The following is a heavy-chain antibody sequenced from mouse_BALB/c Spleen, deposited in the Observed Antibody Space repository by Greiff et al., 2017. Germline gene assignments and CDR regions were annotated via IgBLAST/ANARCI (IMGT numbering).Heavy chain of an antibody. CDR3: ARDWDVHFDV. CDR1: GFTFSSYA. Sequence: EVKLMESGGGLVKPGGSLKLSCAASGFTFSSYAMSWVRQSPEKRLEWVAEISSGGSYTYYPDTVTGRFTISRDNAKNTLYLEMSSLRSEDTAMYYCARDWDVHFDVWGAGTTVTVSS. CDR2: ISSGGSYT. J-gene: IGHJ1*01. V-gene: IGHV5-9-4*01. D-gene: IGHD4-1*01.